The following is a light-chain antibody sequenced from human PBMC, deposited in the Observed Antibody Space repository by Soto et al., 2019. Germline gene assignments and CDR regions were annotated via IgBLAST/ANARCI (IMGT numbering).Light chain of an antibody. J-gene: IGKJ1*01. Sequence: EIVLTQSPGTLSLSPGERATLSCRASQSVSSSYLAWYQQKPGQAPRLLIYGASNRATGIPDRFSGSGSGTDFTLTISRLEPEDFAVYYCQHYVTSLITFGQGTKVDI. CDR2: GAS. CDR3: QHYVTSLIT. CDR1: QSVSSSY. V-gene: IGKV3-20*01.